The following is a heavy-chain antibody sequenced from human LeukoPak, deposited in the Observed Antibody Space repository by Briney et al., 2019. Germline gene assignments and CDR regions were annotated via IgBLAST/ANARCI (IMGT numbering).Heavy chain of an antibody. CDR3: ARGYKPASGKVGAFDI. J-gene: IGHJ3*02. Sequence: PGGSLRLSCAASGFTFSSYSMNWVRQAPGKGLEWVSSISSSSSYIYYADSVKGRFTISRDNANNSLYLQMNSLRAEDTATYYCARGYKPASGKVGAFDIWGQGTMVTVSS. CDR2: ISSSSSYI. V-gene: IGHV3-21*06. CDR1: GFTFSSYS. D-gene: IGHD6-13*01.